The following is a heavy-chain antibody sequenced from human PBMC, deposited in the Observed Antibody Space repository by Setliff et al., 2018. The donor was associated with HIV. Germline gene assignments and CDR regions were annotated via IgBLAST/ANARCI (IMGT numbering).Heavy chain of an antibody. D-gene: IGHD1-1*01. J-gene: IGHJ4*02. V-gene: IGHV4-59*08. Sequence: PSETLSLTCAVYGGSFSGYYWSWIRQSPGKGLEWIGYIYYSGSTNYNPSLKSRVTISVDTSKNQFSLKLSSVTAADTAVYYCARQPRWLQLPRYFDYWGQGTLVTVSS. CDR3: ARQPRWLQLPRYFDY. CDR2: IYYSGST. CDR1: GGSFSGYY.